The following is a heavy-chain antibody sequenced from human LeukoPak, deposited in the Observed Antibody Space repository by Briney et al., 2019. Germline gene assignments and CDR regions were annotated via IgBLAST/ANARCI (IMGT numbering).Heavy chain of an antibody. D-gene: IGHD3-9*01. V-gene: IGHV4-34*01. J-gene: IGHJ4*02. CDR1: GVSFSGYY. Sequence: SETLSLTCAVYGVSFSGYYWSWIRQPPGKGLEWIGEINHSGSTNYNPSLKSRVTISVDTSKNQFSLKLSSVTAADTAVYYCARGDYDILTGYYLRYFDYWGQGTLVTVSS. CDR3: ARGDYDILTGYYLRYFDY. CDR2: INHSGST.